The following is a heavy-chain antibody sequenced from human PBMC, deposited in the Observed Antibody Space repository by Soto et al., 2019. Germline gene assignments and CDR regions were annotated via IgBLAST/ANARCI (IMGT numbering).Heavy chain of an antibody. CDR3: ARGGGYSYGWFY. J-gene: IGHJ4*02. Sequence: ETLSLTCAVYGGSFSGYYWSWIRQPPGKGLEWIGEINHSGSTNYNPSLKSRVTISVDTSKNQFSLKLSSVTAADTAVYYCARGGGYSYGWFYWGQGTLVTVSS. CDR1: GGSFSGYY. D-gene: IGHD5-18*01. V-gene: IGHV4-34*01. CDR2: INHSGST.